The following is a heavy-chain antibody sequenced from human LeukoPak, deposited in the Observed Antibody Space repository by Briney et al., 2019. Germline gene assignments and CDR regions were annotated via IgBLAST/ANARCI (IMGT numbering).Heavy chain of an antibody. CDR2: ISPSGGST. V-gene: IGHV1-46*01. D-gene: IGHD3-22*01. CDR3: ARVRASIGSIDY. CDR1: GYTFTSYY. Sequence: ASVKVSCKASGYTFTSYYMHWVRQAPGQGLEWMGIISPSGGSTSYAQKFQGRVTMTRDTSTSTVYMELSSLRSEDTAVYYCARVRASIGSIDYWGQGTLVTVSS. J-gene: IGHJ4*02.